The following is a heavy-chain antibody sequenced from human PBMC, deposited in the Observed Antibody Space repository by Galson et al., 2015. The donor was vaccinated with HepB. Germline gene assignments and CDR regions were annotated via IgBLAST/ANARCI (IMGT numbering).Heavy chain of an antibody. CDR1: GFTFSNAW. V-gene: IGHV3-15*01. CDR3: TTGYCSSTSCSIGSGGMDV. CDR2: IKSKTDGGTT. Sequence: SLRLSCAASGFTFSNAWMSWVRQAPGKGLEWVGRIKSKTDGGTTDYAAPVKGRFTISRDDSKNTLYLQMNSLKTEDTAVYYCTTGYCSSTSCSIGSGGMDVWGQGTTVTVSS. D-gene: IGHD2-2*01. J-gene: IGHJ6*02.